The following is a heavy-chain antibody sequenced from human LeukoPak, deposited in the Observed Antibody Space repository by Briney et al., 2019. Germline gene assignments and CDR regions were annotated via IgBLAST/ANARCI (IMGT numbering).Heavy chain of an antibody. J-gene: IGHJ3*02. V-gene: IGHV3-21*01. CDR2: ISSSSSYT. D-gene: IGHD2-2*01. CDR3: AREIPTAMSAFDI. CDR1: GFTFSSYH. Sequence: GGSLRLSCAASGFTFSSYHMNWVRQAPGKGLEWVSSISSSSSYTYYVDSVEGRFTISRDNAKNSLYLQMTSLRAEDTAMYYCAREIPTAMSAFDIWGQGTMVTVSS.